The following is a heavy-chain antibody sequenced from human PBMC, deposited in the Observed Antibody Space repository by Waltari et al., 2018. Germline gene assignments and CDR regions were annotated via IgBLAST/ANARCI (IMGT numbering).Heavy chain of an antibody. CDR1: GGSISSGSYY. J-gene: IGHJ6*02. V-gene: IGHV3-21*01. Sequence: VQLQESGPGLVKPSQTLSLTCTVSGGSISSGSYYWSWIRQPAGKGLEWVSSISSSSSYIYYADSVKGRFTISRDNAKNSLYLQMNSLRAEDTAVYYCARDKITILSWYGMDVWGQGTTVTVSS. D-gene: IGHD3-3*01. CDR3: ARDKITILSWYGMDV. CDR2: ISSSSSYI.